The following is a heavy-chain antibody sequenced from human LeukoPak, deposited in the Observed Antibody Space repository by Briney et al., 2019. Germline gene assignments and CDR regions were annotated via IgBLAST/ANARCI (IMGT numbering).Heavy chain of an antibody. CDR3: ARFRTTFGELNY. Sequence: SETLSLTCTVSGGSISSYYWSWIRQPPGKGLEWIGYIYYSGSSNYNPSLKSRVTISVDTSKNQFCLKLSSMTAADTAVYYCARFRTTFGELNYWGKGTLVIVSS. CDR2: IYYSGSS. V-gene: IGHV4-59*01. CDR1: GGSISSYY. J-gene: IGHJ4*02. D-gene: IGHD3-10*01.